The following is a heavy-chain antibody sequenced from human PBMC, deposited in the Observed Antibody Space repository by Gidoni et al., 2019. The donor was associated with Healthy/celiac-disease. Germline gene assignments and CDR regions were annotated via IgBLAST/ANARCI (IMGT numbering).Heavy chain of an antibody. CDR2: INPNSGGT. CDR1: GYTFTGYY. D-gene: IGHD4-4*01. CDR3: ARGGLYSNHPVDY. Sequence: QVQLVQSGAEVKKPGASVKVSCKASGYTFTGYYMHWVRQAPGQGLEWMGWINPNSGGTNYAQKSQGRVTMTRDTSISTAYMELSRLRSDDTAVYYCARGGLYSNHPVDYWGQGTLVTVSS. V-gene: IGHV1-2*02. J-gene: IGHJ4*02.